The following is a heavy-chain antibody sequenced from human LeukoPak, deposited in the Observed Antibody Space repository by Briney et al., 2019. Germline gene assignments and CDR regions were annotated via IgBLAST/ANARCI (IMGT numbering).Heavy chain of an antibody. D-gene: IGHD6-6*01. CDR1: GYTFTGYY. Sequence: ASVKLSCKASGYTFTGYYMHWVRQAPGQGLEWMGWINPNSGRTNYAQKFQGRVTMTRDTSISTAYMELSRLRSDDTAVYYCARVPRDSSFEGDYWGQGTLVTVSS. CDR2: INPNSGRT. CDR3: ARVPRDSSFEGDY. V-gene: IGHV1-2*02. J-gene: IGHJ4*02.